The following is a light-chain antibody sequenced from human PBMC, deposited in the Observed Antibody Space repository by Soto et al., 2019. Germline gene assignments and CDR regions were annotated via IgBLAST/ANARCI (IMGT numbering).Light chain of an antibody. V-gene: IGLV2-14*03. Sequence: QLVLTQPASVSGSPGQSLTISCTGTSSDVGGYDYVSWYQHHPGKAPRLMIYDVSNRPSGISNRFSASKSGNTASLTISGLQAEDEADYYCSSYTSSSSVVFGGGTQLTVL. CDR2: DVS. J-gene: IGLJ2*01. CDR1: SSDVGGYDY. CDR3: SSYTSSSSVV.